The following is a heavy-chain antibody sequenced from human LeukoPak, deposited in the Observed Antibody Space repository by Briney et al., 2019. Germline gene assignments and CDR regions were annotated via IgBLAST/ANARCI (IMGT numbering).Heavy chain of an antibody. CDR1: GFTFSSYS. J-gene: IGHJ4*02. V-gene: IGHV3-21*01. D-gene: IGHD5/OR15-5a*01. Sequence: AGGSLRLSCAASGFTFSSYSMNWVRQAPGKGLEWVSSISSSSSYIYYADSVKGRFTISRDNAKNSLYLQMNSLRAEDTAVYYCARCGHSTITSLSALDYFDYWGQGTLVTVSS. CDR3: ARCGHSTITSLSALDYFDY. CDR2: ISSSSSYI.